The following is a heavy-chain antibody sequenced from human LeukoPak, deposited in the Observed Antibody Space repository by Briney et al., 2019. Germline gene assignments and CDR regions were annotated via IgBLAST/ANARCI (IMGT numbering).Heavy chain of an antibody. CDR1: GYTFTSYD. CDR2: MNPNSGNT. Sequence: ASVKVSCKASGYTFTSYDINWVRQATGQGLEWMGWMNPNSGNTGYAQKFQGRVTMTRNTSISTAYMELSSLRSEDTAVYYCARVDIVVVAAIVYGMDVWGQGTTVTVSS. V-gene: IGHV1-8*01. CDR3: ARVDIVVVAAIVYGMDV. J-gene: IGHJ6*02. D-gene: IGHD2-2*01.